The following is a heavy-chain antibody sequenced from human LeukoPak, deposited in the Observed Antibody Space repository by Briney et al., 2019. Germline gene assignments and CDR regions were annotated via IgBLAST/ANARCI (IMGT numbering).Heavy chain of an antibody. J-gene: IGHJ4*02. CDR1: GYSFTGNY. D-gene: IGHD4-17*01. CDR3: ARGDDYGDYLDDY. Sequence: ASVKVSCKASGYSFTGNYMHWVRQAPGQGLEWMGWISTNTGNPTYAQGFTGRFVFSLDTSVSTAYLQISSLKAEDTAVYYCARGDDYGDYLDDYWGQGTLVTVSS. V-gene: IGHV7-4-1*02. CDR2: ISTNTGNP.